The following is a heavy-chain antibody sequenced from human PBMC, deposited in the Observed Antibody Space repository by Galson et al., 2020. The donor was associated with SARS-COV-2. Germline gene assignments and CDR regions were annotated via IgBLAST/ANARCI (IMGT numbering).Heavy chain of an antibody. Sequence: SETLSLTCTVSSDSISSSSYYWGWIRQSPGKGLEWIGSISYTGTTYYSPSLSSRITISVDRSKTHFSLKLSSMTAADTAVYYCARQIGVVLWFGPFYLWGQGTMVTVSS. J-gene: IGHJ3*01. CDR1: SDSISSSSYY. D-gene: IGHD3-10*01. V-gene: IGHV4-39*01. CDR3: ARQIGVVLWFGPFYL. CDR2: ISYTGTT.